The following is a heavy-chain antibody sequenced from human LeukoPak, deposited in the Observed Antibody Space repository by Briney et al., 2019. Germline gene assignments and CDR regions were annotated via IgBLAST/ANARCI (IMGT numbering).Heavy chain of an antibody. J-gene: IGHJ4*02. CDR3: ARDPTYYDFSSGYF. CDR1: GFTFSSYA. D-gene: IGHD3-3*01. V-gene: IGHV3-23*01. CDR2: ISGSGGST. Sequence: GGSLRLSCAASGFTFSSYAMSWVRQAPGKGLEWVSAISGSGGSTYYADSVKGRFTISRDNSKNTLYLQMNSLRAEDTAVYYCARDPTYYDFSSGYFWGQGTLVTVSS.